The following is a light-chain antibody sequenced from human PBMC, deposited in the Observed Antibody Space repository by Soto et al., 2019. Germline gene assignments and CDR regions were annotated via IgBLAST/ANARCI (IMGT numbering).Light chain of an antibody. CDR3: QQSYNLPQWT. V-gene: IGKV1-39*01. CDR2: AAS. CDR1: QNIDTF. Sequence: DIQVTQSPSSLSASVGDSVTITCRASQNIDTFLNWYQQKPGKAPELLIYAASSLQSGVPSRFSGSGSGTDFTFTISSLYPEDSATYYCQQSYNLPQWTFGQGTKVEIK. J-gene: IGKJ1*01.